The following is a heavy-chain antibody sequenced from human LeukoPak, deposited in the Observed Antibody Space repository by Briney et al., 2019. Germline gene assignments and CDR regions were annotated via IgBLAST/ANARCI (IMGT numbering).Heavy chain of an antibody. V-gene: IGHV1-69*04. D-gene: IGHD6-13*01. CDR1: GGTYSSYA. J-gene: IGHJ6*02. Sequence: SVKVSCKASGGTYSSYAISWVRQAPGQGLEWMGRIIPILGIANYAQKFQGRVTITADKSTSTAYMELSSLRSEDTAVYYCARDPGSSWLEYYYYGMDVWGQGTTVTVSS. CDR2: IIPILGIA. CDR3: ARDPGSSWLEYYYYGMDV.